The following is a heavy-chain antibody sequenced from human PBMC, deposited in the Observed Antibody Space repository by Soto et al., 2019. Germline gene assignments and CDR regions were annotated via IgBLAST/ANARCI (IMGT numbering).Heavy chain of an antibody. D-gene: IGHD6-6*01. Sequence: SETLSLTCTVSGGSISSYYWSWIRQPPGKGLEWIGYIYHSGSSNYNPSLKSRVTILVDTSKNQFSLKLSFVTAADTAVYYCARGGAARIFDYWGQGTLVTVS. CDR1: GGSISSYY. V-gene: IGHV4-59*12. CDR2: IYHSGSS. CDR3: ARGGAARIFDY. J-gene: IGHJ4*02.